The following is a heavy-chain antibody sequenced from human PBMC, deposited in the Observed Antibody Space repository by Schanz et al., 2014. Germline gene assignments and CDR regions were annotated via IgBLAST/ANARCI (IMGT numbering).Heavy chain of an antibody. Sequence: DVQLLESGGGLVQPGGSLRLSCAASGFTFTNYAMSWVRQAPGKGLVWVSRIKSDGSSTSYADSVKGRFTISRDNAKNTLYLQMNSLRAEDTAVYYRAKSQGSSFDSWGQGTLVTVSS. CDR3: AKSQGSSFDS. CDR2: IKSDGSST. D-gene: IGHD6-13*01. V-gene: IGHV3-74*02. CDR1: GFTFTNYA. J-gene: IGHJ4*02.